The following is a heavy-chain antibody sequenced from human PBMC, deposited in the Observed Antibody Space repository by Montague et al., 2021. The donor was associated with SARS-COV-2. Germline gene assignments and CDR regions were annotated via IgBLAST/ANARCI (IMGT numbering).Heavy chain of an antibody. CDR1: GGSIGGHY. V-gene: IGHV4-59*11. J-gene: IGHJ4*02. CDR2: IHYRGST. CDR3: ARTLDRGSSDF. Sequence: SETLSLTCSVSGGSIGGHYWCWIRQPPGKGLEWVGYIHYRGSTEYNPSLASRVTLSVDTSKNQFSLRLTSVTAADTAVYYCARTLDRGSSDFWGQGTLVTVSS. D-gene: IGHD3/OR15-3a*01.